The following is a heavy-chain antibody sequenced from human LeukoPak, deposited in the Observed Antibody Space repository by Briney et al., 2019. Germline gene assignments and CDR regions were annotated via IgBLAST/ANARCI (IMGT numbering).Heavy chain of an antibody. J-gene: IGHJ4*02. V-gene: IGHV3-7*03. CDR3: ARDPRDDHNSLDY. CDR1: GFSFSNYW. D-gene: IGHD5-24*01. CDR2: IKEDGSAR. Sequence: GGSLRLSCAASGFSFSNYWMSWVRQSPEKGLEWVANIKEDGSARYYVDSVKGRFTISRDNPKNSLYLQMGSLRADDTAMYYCARDPRDDHNSLDYWGQGTQVTVSS.